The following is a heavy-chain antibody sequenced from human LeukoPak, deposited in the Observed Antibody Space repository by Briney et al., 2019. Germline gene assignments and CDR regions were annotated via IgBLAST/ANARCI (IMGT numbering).Heavy chain of an antibody. V-gene: IGHV1-2*02. CDR1: GYTFTGYY. CDR3: ARDFGPEYYGSGSKTDDY. D-gene: IGHD3-10*01. Sequence: ASVKVSCKASGYTFTGYYMHWVRQAPGQGLEWMGWINPNSGGTNYAQKFQGRVTMTRDTSISTAYMELSRVRSDDTAVYYRARDFGPEYYGSGSKTDDYWGQGTLVTVSS. CDR2: INPNSGGT. J-gene: IGHJ4*02.